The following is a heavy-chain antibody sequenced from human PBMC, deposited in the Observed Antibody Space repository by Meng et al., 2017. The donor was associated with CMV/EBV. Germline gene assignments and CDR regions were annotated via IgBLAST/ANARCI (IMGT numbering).Heavy chain of an antibody. D-gene: IGHD4-17*01. J-gene: IGHJ6*02. V-gene: IGHV1-46*01. CDR3: ASQTTGYYGMDV. CDR2: INPSGGST. Sequence: ASVKVSCKASGYTFTSYYMHWVRQAPGQGLEWMGIINPSGGSTSYAQKFQGRVTMTRDTSTSTVYMGLSSLRSEDTAVYYCASQTTGYYGMDVWGQGTTVTVSS. CDR1: GYTFTSYY.